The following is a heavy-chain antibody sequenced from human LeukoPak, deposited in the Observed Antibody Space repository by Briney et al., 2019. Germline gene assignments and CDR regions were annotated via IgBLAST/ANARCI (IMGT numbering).Heavy chain of an antibody. J-gene: IGHJ3*02. Sequence: PSETLSLTCTVSGGSNSSYYWSWIRHPAGKGLEWIGRIYTSGSTNYNPSLKSRVTMSVDTSKNQFSLKLSSVTAADTAVYYCATCNSCYSRAFDIWGQGTMVTVSS. CDR2: IYTSGST. D-gene: IGHD2-2*02. V-gene: IGHV4-4*07. CDR3: ATCNSCYSRAFDI. CDR1: GGSNSSYY.